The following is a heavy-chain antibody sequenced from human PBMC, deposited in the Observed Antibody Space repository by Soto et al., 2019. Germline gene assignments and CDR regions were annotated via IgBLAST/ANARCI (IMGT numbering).Heavy chain of an antibody. CDR1: GGSISSSSYY. CDR2: IYYSGST. Sequence: SETLSLTCTVSGGSISSSSYYWGWIRQPPGKGLEWIGSIYYSGSTYYNPSLKSRVTISVDTSKNQFSLKLSSVTAADTAVYYCARLGGYYQSLDTWGQGTLVTVSS. V-gene: IGHV4-39*01. CDR3: ARLGGYYQSLDT. D-gene: IGHD3-22*01. J-gene: IGHJ5*02.